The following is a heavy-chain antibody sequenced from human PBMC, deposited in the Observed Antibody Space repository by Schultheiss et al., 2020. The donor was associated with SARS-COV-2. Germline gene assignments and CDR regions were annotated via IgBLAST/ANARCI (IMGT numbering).Heavy chain of an antibody. V-gene: IGHV1-69*13. CDR3: AKRSGLVTTGTSLGFDY. D-gene: IGHD1-1*01. CDR2: IIPIFGTA. CDR1: GGTFSSYA. Sequence: SVKVSCKASGGTFSSYAISWVRQAPGQGLEWMGGIIPIFGTANYAQKFQGRVTITADESTSTAYMELSSLRSEDTAIYYCAKRSGLVTTGTSLGFDYWGQGTLVTVSS. J-gene: IGHJ4*02.